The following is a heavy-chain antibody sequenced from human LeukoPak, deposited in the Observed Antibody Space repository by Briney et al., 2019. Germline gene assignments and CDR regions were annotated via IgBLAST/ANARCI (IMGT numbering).Heavy chain of an antibody. Sequence: NPSETLSLTCTVSGGSVSSSIYYWGWIRQPPGKGLEWIGSIYYSGSTSYNPSLKSRVTISVGTSKNQFSLKLTSVTAADTAVYYCASRNDILTGYVFDFWGQGTLVTVSS. J-gene: IGHJ4*02. V-gene: IGHV4-39*01. D-gene: IGHD3-9*01. CDR2: IYYSGST. CDR3: ASRNDILTGYVFDF. CDR1: GGSVSSSIYY.